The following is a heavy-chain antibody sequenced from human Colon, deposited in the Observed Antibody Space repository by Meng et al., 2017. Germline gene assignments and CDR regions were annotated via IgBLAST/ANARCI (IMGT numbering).Heavy chain of an antibody. J-gene: IGHJ5*02. D-gene: IGHD3-10*01. CDR3: ARDHSFAVRGGSFDP. CDR2: ISGSGTSI. CDR1: GFTFSDYY. V-gene: IGHV3-11*04. Sequence: GGSLRLSCAASGFTFSDYYMSWIRQAPGKGLGWISFISGSGTSIYYADSVKGRFTISRDNAKNSLYLQMNSLRVEDTAVYYCARDHSFAVRGGSFDPWGQGTLVTVSS.